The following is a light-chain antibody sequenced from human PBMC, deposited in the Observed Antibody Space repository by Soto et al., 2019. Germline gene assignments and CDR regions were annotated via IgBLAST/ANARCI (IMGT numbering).Light chain of an antibody. CDR3: QQVVDIPLT. J-gene: IGKJ3*01. CDR2: AS. Sequence: IQVTQSHYSVSASVGDIVTITCRVSQDVRTWLAWYQHKSGKAPKLLINASQLQSGVPTRFSGTGDETDCTLTIDNLQPDDFATYYCQQVVDIPLTFGPGTRVDFK. CDR1: QDVRTW. V-gene: IGKV1-12*01.